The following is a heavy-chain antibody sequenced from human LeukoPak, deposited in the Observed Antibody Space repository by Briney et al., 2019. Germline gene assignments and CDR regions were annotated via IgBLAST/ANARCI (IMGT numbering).Heavy chain of an antibody. CDR1: GFTFDDYG. Sequence: GGSLRLSCAASGFTFDDYGMSWVRQAPGKGLEWVSGINWNGGSTGYADSVKGRFTISRDNAKNSLYLQMNSLRAEDTALYHCARTGGSYNTRPFDYWGQGTLVTVSS. CDR2: INWNGGST. V-gene: IGHV3-20*01. J-gene: IGHJ4*02. CDR3: ARTGGSYNTRPFDY. D-gene: IGHD1-26*01.